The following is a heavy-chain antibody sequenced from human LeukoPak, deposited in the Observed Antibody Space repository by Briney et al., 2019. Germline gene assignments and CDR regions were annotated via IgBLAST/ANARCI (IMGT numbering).Heavy chain of an antibody. D-gene: IGHD5-18*01. CDR3: ARWSYGPRYNWFDP. CDR1: GGSISSYY. V-gene: IGHV4-4*07. Sequence: SETLSLTCTVSGGSISSYYWSWIRQPAGKGLEWIGRIYTSGSTNYNPSLKSRVTMSVDTSKNQFSLKLSSVTAADTAVYYCARWSYGPRYNWFDPWGQGTLVTVSA. J-gene: IGHJ5*02. CDR2: IYTSGST.